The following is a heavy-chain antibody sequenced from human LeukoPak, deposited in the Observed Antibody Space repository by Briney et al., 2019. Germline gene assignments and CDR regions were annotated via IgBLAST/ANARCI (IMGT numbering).Heavy chain of an antibody. Sequence: PGGSLRLSCAASGFTFSSYAMSWVRQAPGKGLEWVSAISGGGGSTYYADSVKGRFTISRDNSKNTLYLQMNSLRAEDTAVYYCAKDRLEGSDFDYWGQGTLVTVSS. CDR2: ISGGGGST. J-gene: IGHJ4*02. CDR1: GFTFSSYA. CDR3: AKDRLEGSDFDY. V-gene: IGHV3-23*01. D-gene: IGHD6-6*01.